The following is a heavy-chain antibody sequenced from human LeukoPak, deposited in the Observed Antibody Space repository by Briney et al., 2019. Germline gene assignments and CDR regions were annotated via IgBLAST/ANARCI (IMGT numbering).Heavy chain of an antibody. V-gene: IGHV3-30-3*01. CDR1: GFTFSSYA. D-gene: IGHD3-16*01. CDR2: ISYDGSNK. J-gene: IGHJ4*02. CDR3: AIGIDGAFNS. Sequence: PGGSLRLSCAASGFTFSSYAMHWVRQAPGKGLEWVAVISYDGSNKYYADSVKGRFTISRDNSKNTLYLQMNSLRAEDTAVYYCAIGIDGAFNSRGQGTLVTVSS.